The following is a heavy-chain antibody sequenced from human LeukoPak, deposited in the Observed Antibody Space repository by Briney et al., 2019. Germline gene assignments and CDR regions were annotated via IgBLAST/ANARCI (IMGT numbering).Heavy chain of an antibody. J-gene: IGHJ4*02. V-gene: IGHV3-30*02. CDR1: GFTFSSYG. CDR3: AKEAYSSGWYEEDYFDY. CDR2: IRYDGSNK. Sequence: GGSLRLSCAASGFTFSSYGMHWVRQAPGKGLEWVAFIRYDGSNKYYADSVKGRFTISRDNSKNTLYLQMNSLRAEDTAVYYCAKEAYSSGWYEEDYFDYWGQGTLVTVSS. D-gene: IGHD6-19*01.